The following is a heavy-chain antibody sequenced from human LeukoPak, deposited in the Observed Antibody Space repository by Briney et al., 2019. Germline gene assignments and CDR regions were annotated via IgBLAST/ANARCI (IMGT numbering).Heavy chain of an antibody. J-gene: IGHJ4*02. CDR1: GASVSSSH. Sequence: SETLSLTCAVSGASVSSSHWNWIRQFPGRGLEWIGCLSYTGKTDYNPSLISRVTISLDTSKNQVSLKLTSVTAADTAVYYCSEGYFEPFDHWGQGTLVTVSP. CDR2: LSYTGKT. CDR3: SEGYFEPFDH. V-gene: IGHV4-59*02. D-gene: IGHD2/OR15-2a*01.